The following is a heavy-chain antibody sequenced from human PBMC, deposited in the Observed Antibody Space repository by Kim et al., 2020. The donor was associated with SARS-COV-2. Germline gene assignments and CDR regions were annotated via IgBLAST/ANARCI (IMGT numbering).Heavy chain of an antibody. V-gene: IGHV3-21*01. CDR3: ARDIYDYDILTGY. D-gene: IGHD3-9*01. CDR2: ISSSSSYI. Sequence: GGSLRLSCAASGFTFSSYSMNWVRQAPGKGLEWVSSISSSSSYIYYADSVKGRFTISRDNAKNSLYLQMNSLRAEDTAVYYCARDIYDYDILTGYWGQGTLVTVSS. CDR1: GFTFSSYS. J-gene: IGHJ4*02.